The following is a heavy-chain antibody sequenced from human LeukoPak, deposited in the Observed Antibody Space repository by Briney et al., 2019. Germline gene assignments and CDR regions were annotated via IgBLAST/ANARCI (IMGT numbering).Heavy chain of an antibody. D-gene: IGHD1-7*01. CDR3: ARVIQGAKSARTNDY. V-gene: IGHV3-30*04. CDR1: GFTFSNYA. J-gene: IGHJ4*02. CDR2: ISYDGSNK. Sequence: GGSLRLSCAASGFTFSNYAMHWVRQAPGKGLEWVAVISYDGSNKYYADSVKGRFTISRDNSKNTLYLQMNSLRAEDTAVYYCARVIQGAKSARTNDYWGQGTLVTVSS.